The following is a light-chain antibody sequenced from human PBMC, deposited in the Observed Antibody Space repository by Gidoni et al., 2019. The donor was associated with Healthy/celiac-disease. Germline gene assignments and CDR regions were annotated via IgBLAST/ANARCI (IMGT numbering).Light chain of an antibody. CDR2: DVS. CDR1: SSDVGGYNY. V-gene: IGLV2-11*01. CDR3: CSYAGSYTYV. J-gene: IGLJ1*01. Sequence: SPIPPPPVSAAPRRPVTISCTGTSSDVGGYNYVSWYQQHPGKAPKLMIYDVSKRPSGVPDRFSGSKSGNTASLTISGLQAEDEADYYCCSYAGSYTYVFGTGTKVTVL.